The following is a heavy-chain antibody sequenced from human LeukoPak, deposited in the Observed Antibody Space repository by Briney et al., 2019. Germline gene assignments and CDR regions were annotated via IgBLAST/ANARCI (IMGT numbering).Heavy chain of an antibody. J-gene: IGHJ4*02. CDR1: GYTFSSHG. D-gene: IGHD1-26*01. Sequence: ASVKVSCKASGYTFSSHGFSWVRQAPGQGLEWMGWINTYNGNTNSAQKFQGRFTMTTDPSTHTVFMELRSLRSDDTAVYYCARGSGTYFPFDYWGQGTLLTVSP. CDR3: ARGSGTYFPFDY. V-gene: IGHV1-18*01. CDR2: INTYNGNT.